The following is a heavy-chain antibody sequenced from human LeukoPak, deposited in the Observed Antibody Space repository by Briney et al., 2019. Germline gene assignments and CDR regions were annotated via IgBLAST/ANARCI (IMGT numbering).Heavy chain of an antibody. J-gene: IGHJ4*02. CDR1: GYTFTIYG. D-gene: IGHD3-22*01. CDR2: INPNSGGT. V-gene: IGHV1-2*02. CDR3: ARVVVGGSSGYYASREGDY. Sequence: ASVKVSCISSGYTFTIYGISWVRQPPGQGLEWMGWINPNSGGTNYAQKFQGRVTMTRDTSISTAYMELSRLRSDDTAVYYCARVVVGGSSGYYASREGDYWGQGTLVTVSS.